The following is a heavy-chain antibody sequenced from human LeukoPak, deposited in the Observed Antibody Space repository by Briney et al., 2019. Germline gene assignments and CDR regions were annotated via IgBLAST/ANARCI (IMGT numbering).Heavy chain of an antibody. CDR1: GITLSNYG. V-gene: IGHV3-23*01. Sequence: PGGPLRLSCAVSGITLSNYGMSWVRRAPGKGLEWVAGISDRASRTNYADSVKGRFTISTDHPKNTLYLQMNSLRAEDTAVYFCAKRGVVIRVILVGFHKEAYYFDSWGQGALVTVSS. J-gene: IGHJ4*02. D-gene: IGHD3-22*01. CDR2: ISDRASRT. CDR3: AKRGVVIRVILVGFHKEAYYFDS.